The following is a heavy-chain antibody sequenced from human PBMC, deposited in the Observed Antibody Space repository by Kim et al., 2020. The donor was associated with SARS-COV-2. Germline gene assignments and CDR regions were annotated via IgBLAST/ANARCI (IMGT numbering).Heavy chain of an antibody. Sequence: GESLKISCKGSGYNSTTYWIAWVRQMPGEGLEWMGIIYPGDSDTTYSPSFQDRVTISADKSINTAYLQWSSLKASDTAIYYCARLRYSSSAPLDYWGQGTLVTVSS. CDR3: ARLRYSSSAPLDY. CDR2: IYPGDSDT. CDR1: GYNSTTYW. V-gene: IGHV5-51*01. J-gene: IGHJ4*02. D-gene: IGHD6-6*01.